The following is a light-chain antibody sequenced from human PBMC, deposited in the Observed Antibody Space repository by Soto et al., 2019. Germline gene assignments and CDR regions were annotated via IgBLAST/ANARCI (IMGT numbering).Light chain of an antibody. CDR2: AAS. CDR3: QQSYITPAG. Sequence: DIQMTQSPSSLSASVGDRVTITCRASQSITIYLNWYQQKPGKAPNLLIYAASSLQSGVPSRFSGSGSGTDFTLTISSLQPEDFATYFCQQSYITPAGFGGGTKVDIK. CDR1: QSITIY. V-gene: IGKV1-39*01. J-gene: IGKJ4*01.